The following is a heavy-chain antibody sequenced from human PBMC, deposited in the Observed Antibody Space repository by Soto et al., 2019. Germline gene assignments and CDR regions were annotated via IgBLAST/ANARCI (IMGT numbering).Heavy chain of an antibody. V-gene: IGHV3-66*01. D-gene: IGHD2-2*01. Sequence: EVQLVESGGGLVQPGGSLRLSCAASGFTVSSNYMSWVRQAPGKGLEWVSVIYSGGSTYYADSVKGRFTIPRNNSKNTLYLQMNSQRAEDTAVYYCASPTGPSSTSAYYYYYYYMDVWGKGTTVTVSS. J-gene: IGHJ6*03. CDR3: ASPTGPSSTSAYYYYYYYMDV. CDR2: IYSGGST. CDR1: GFTVSSNY.